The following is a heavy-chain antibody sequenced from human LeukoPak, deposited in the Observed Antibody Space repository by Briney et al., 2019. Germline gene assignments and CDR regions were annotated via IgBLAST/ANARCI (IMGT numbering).Heavy chain of an antibody. Sequence: GGSLRLSCPASGFTFSSYGMHWVRQAPGKGLEWVAVILNDGSNKYYVDSVKGRFTISRDNSKDTLYLQMNSLRPEDTAVYYCAKPLLVPEGGDYWGQGTLVTVSS. CDR2: ILNDGSNK. V-gene: IGHV3-30*18. CDR1: GFTFSSYG. J-gene: IGHJ4*02. CDR3: AKPLLVPEGGDY. D-gene: IGHD2-8*01.